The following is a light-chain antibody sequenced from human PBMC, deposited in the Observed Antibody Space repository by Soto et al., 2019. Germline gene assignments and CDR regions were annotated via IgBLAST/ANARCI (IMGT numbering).Light chain of an antibody. CDR2: KAS. Sequence: DIQMTQSPSSVSASVGDRVTITCRASQGISSWLAWYQQKPGKAPKALIYKASSLDSGVPSRFSGSGSGTEFTLTISSLQPDDFATYYCQQYSTYSRTFGQGTKVEIK. CDR1: QGISSW. CDR3: QQYSTYSRT. J-gene: IGKJ1*01. V-gene: IGKV1-5*03.